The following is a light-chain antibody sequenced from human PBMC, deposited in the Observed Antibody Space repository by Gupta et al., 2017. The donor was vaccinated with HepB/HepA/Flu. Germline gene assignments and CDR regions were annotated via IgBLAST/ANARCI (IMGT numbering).Light chain of an antibody. Sequence: QAVLTQPPSVSGTPGQRVTLSCSGDYSNVGRENVNWYQQLPGTAPKLLMYNNDRRPSGVPDRFSGSKSGTSASLAISGLQSEDEADYYCASWDGSLNGPVFGGGTKLTVL. CDR1: YSNVGREN. CDR2: NND. J-gene: IGLJ2*01. V-gene: IGLV1-44*01. CDR3: ASWDGSLNGPV.